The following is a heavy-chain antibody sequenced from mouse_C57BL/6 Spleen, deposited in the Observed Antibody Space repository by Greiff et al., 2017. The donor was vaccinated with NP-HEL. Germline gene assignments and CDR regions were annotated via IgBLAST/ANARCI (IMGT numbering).Heavy chain of an antibody. V-gene: IGHV5-9-1*02. Sequence: EVLLVESGEGLVKPGGSLKLSCAASGFTFSSYAMSWVRQTPEKRLEWVAYISSGGDYTYYADTVKGRFTISRDNARNTLYLQMSSLKSEDTARYYCTRDVGRGYFDVWGTGTTVTVSS. J-gene: IGHJ1*03. CDR3: TRDVGRGYFDV. CDR2: ISSGGDYT. D-gene: IGHD4-1*01. CDR1: GFTFSSYA.